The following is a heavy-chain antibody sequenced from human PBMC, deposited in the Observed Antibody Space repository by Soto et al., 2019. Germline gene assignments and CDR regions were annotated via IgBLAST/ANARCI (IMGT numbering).Heavy chain of an antibody. V-gene: IGHV3-33*01. Sequence: QVQLVESGGGVVQPGRSLRLSCTASGFTFSSYGMHWVRQAPGKGLELVAVIWYDGSNKYYADSVKGRFTISRDNSKNALYMQMNSLRAQATAVYHCARGVSCSGGSCRHYYYYYGMDVWCQGTTVTVSS. J-gene: IGHJ6*02. CDR3: ARGVSCSGGSCRHYYYYYGMDV. CDR2: IWYDGSNK. D-gene: IGHD2-15*01. CDR1: GFTFSSYG.